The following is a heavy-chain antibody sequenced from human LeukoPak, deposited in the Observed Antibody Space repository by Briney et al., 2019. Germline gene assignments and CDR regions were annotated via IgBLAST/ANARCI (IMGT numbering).Heavy chain of an antibody. D-gene: IGHD3-22*01. J-gene: IGHJ5*02. CDR2: INPNSGGT. V-gene: IGHV1-2*02. CDR3: ARDDSSGYYYPLQENWFDP. Sequence: ASVKVSCKASGYTFTGYYIHWVRQAPGQGLEWMGWINPNSGGTNYAQKFQGRVTMTRDTSISTAYMELSRLRSDDTAVYYCARDDSSGYYYPLQENWFDPWGQGTLVTVSS. CDR1: GYTFTGYY.